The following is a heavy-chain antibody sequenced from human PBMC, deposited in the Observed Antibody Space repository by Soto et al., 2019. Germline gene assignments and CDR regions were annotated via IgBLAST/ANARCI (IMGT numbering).Heavy chain of an antibody. CDR1: GFTFSSYG. Sequence: GGSLRLSCAASGFTFSSYGMHWVRQAPGKGLEWVAVIWYDGSNKYYADSVKGRFTISRDNSKNTLYLQMNSLRAEDTAVYYCARTSKEQLVSYYDYWGQGTLVTVSS. V-gene: IGHV3-33*01. CDR3: ARTSKEQLVSYYDY. CDR2: IWYDGSNK. D-gene: IGHD6-13*01. J-gene: IGHJ4*02.